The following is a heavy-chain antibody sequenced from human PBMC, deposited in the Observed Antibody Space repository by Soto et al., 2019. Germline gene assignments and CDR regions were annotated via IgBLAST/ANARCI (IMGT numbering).Heavy chain of an antibody. J-gene: IGHJ4*02. D-gene: IGHD6-13*01. V-gene: IGHV1-69*06. CDR2: IIPIFGTA. CDR1: GGTFSSYA. CDR3: ARDRGRISSSWYYFDY. Sequence: QVQLVQSGAEVKKPGSSVKVSCKASGGTFSSYAISWVRQAPGQGLEWMGGIIPIFGTANYAQKFQGRVTINADKSTSTAYMELSSLRSEDTAVYYCARDRGRISSSWYYFDYWGQGTLVTVSS.